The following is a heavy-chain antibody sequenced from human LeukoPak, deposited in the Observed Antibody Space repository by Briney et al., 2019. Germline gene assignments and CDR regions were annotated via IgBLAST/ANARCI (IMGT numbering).Heavy chain of an antibody. V-gene: IGHV3-48*01. Sequence: PGGSLRLSCAASGFTFSSYSMNWVRQAPGKGLEWVSYISSSSSTIYYADSVKGRFTISRDNSKNTLYLQMNSLRAEDTAVYYCAKLMIYSXXXYFDYWGQGTLVTVSS. D-gene: IGHD6-19*01. CDR3: AKLMIYSXXXYFDY. CDR2: ISSSSSTI. CDR1: GFTFSSYS. J-gene: IGHJ4*02.